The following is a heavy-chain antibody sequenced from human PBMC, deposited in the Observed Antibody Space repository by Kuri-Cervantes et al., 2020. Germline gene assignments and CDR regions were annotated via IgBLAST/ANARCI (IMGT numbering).Heavy chain of an antibody. D-gene: IGHD3-9*01. CDR2: MNPKSGNR. J-gene: IGHJ5*02. V-gene: IGHV1-8*02. Sequence: ASVKVSCKASGYSFSSNDINWVRQATGQGLEWMGWMNPKSGNRVYAQKFQGRVTMTRNTSINTAYMELSSLRSEDTAVYYCARALGLVLRYFDWLTGRGNWFDPWGQGTLVTVSS. CDR3: ARALGLVLRYFDWLTGRGNWFDP. CDR1: GYSFSSND.